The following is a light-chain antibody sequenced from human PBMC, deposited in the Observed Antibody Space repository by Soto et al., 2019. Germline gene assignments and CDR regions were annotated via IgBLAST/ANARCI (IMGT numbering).Light chain of an antibody. V-gene: IGKV3-20*01. J-gene: IGKJ3*01. CDR3: QLYGISPLFT. Sequence: ENVLTQSPGTLSLSPGERATLSCRASQAVSSTYLAWYQQKPGQAPTLLIYAASTRATGIPDRFSGSGSGADFTLTISRLEPEDSAVYYCQLYGISPLFTFGPGTKVDIK. CDR1: QAVSSTY. CDR2: AAS.